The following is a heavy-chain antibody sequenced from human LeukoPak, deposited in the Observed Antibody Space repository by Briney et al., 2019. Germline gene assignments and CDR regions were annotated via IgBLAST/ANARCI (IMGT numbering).Heavy chain of an antibody. J-gene: IGHJ5*02. CDR1: GFTFTSSA. CDR3: ASRIAAADPLNWFDP. Sequence: ASVKVSCKASGFTFTSSAVQWVRQARGQRLEWIGWIVVGSGNTNYAQKFHERVTITRDMSTSTAYMELSSLRSEDTAVYYCASRIAAADPLNWFDPWGQGTLVTVSS. V-gene: IGHV1-58*01. D-gene: IGHD6-13*01. CDR2: IVVGSGNT.